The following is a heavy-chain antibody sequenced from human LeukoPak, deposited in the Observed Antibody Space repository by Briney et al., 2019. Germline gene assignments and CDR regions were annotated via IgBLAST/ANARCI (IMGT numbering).Heavy chain of an antibody. D-gene: IGHD2-2*01. Sequence: ASVKVSCKASGGTFSSYAISWVRQAPGQGLEWMGRIIPILGIANYAQKFQGRVTITADKSTSTAYMELSSLRSEDTAVYYCAAHRSYCSSTSCYQNIWFDPWGQGTLVTVSS. CDR1: GGTFSSYA. V-gene: IGHV1-69*04. CDR3: AAHRSYCSSTSCYQNIWFDP. J-gene: IGHJ5*02. CDR2: IIPILGIA.